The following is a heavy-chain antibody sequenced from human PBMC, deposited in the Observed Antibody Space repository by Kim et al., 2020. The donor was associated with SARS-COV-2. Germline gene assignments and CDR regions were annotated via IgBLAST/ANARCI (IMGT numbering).Heavy chain of an antibody. D-gene: IGHD5-18*01. CDR3: ARWGSYSYYYYGMDV. Sequence: GESLKISCKGSGYSFTSYWIGWVRQMPGKGLEWMGIIYPGDSDTRYSPSFQGQVTISADKSISTAYLQWSSLKASDTAMYYCARWGSYSYYYYGMDVWGQGTTVTVSS. CDR2: IYPGDSDT. CDR1: GYSFTSYW. J-gene: IGHJ6*02. V-gene: IGHV5-51*01.